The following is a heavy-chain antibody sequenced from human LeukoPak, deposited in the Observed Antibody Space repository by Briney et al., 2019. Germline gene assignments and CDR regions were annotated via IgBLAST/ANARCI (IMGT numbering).Heavy chain of an antibody. CDR3: ARADFRITMVRGVGAFDI. D-gene: IGHD3-10*01. CDR1: GFTFSSYS. Sequence: GGSLRLSCAASGFTFSSYSMNWVRQAPGKGLEWVSYISSSSSTIYYADSVKGRFTISRDNAKNSLYLQMNSLRAEDTAVYYCARADFRITMVRGVGAFDIWGQGTMVTVSS. J-gene: IGHJ3*02. CDR2: ISSSSSTI. V-gene: IGHV3-48*01.